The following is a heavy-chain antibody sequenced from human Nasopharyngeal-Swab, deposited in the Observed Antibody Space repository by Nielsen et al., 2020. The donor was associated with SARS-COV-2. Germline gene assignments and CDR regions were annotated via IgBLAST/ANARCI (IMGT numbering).Heavy chain of an antibody. CDR2: IKQDGSEK. CDR3: ARGDILTPYYFDY. D-gene: IGHD3-9*01. V-gene: IGHV3-7*04. Sequence: GESLKISCAASGFTFGSYWMSWVRQAPGKGLEWVVNIKQDGSEKYYVDSVKGRFTISRDNAKNSLHLQMNSLRAEDTAVYYCARGDILTPYYFDYWGQGTLVTVSS. CDR1: GFTFGSYW. J-gene: IGHJ4*02.